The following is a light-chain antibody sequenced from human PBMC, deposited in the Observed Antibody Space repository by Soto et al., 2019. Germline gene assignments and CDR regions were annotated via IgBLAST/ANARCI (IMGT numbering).Light chain of an antibody. CDR1: QGIRYD. J-gene: IGKJ1*01. CDR3: LQHNSYPHS. Sequence: DIQMTQSPSSLSASVGDRVTITCRASQGIRYDLGWYQQKAGKAPKRLIYAASSLQSGAPSRFSGSGSGTEFTLTISSLQPEDFATYYCLQHNSYPHSFGQGTKVEIK. V-gene: IGKV1-17*01. CDR2: AAS.